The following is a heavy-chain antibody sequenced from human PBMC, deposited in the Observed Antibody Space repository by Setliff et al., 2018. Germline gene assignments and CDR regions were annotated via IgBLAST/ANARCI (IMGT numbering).Heavy chain of an antibody. J-gene: IGHJ4*02. CDR2: VYYSGTA. CDR1: DGSLSTYY. V-gene: IGHV4-59*01. D-gene: IGHD5-12*01. Sequence: TLSLTCTASDGSLSTYYWSWIRQPPGKGLEFIGYVYYSGTANYSPSLRSRLTISVDTSKNQFSLKLRSVTAADTAVYYCARGGTFRYFDFWGQGAPVTVSS. CDR3: ARGGTFRYFDF.